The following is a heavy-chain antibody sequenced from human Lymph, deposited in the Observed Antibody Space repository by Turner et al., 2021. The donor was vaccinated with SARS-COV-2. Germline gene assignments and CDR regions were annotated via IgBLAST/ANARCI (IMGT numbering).Heavy chain of an antibody. CDR3: ARDLQLYGMDV. V-gene: IGHV3-53*02. D-gene: IGHD1-1*01. CDR2: IYSGGST. Sequence: EVQLVETGGGLIQPGGSLRLSCAASGFIVSSNYMNWDRQAPGKGLEWVSLIYSGGSTYYADSVKGRFTISRDNSKNTLYLQMNSLRAEDTAVYYCARDLQLYGMDVWGQGTTVTVSS. CDR1: GFIVSSNY. J-gene: IGHJ6*02.